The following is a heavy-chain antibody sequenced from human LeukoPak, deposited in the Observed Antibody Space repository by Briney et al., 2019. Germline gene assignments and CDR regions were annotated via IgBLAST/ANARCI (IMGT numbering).Heavy chain of an antibody. CDR1: GGSISSGDYY. CDR3: ARKGDSGPDY. V-gene: IGHV4-30-4*01. CDR2: IYYSGST. D-gene: IGHD1-26*01. Sequence: SETLSLSCTVSGGSISSGDYYWSWIRQPPGKGLEWIGYIYYSGSTYYNPSLKSRVTISVDTSKNQFSLKLSSVTAADTAVYYCARKGDSGPDYWGQGTLVTVSS. J-gene: IGHJ4*02.